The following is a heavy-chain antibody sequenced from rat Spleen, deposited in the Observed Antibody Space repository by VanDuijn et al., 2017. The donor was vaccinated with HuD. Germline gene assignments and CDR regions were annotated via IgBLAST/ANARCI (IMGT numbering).Heavy chain of an antibody. D-gene: IGHD1-11*01. V-gene: IGHV5-25*01. Sequence: EVQLVESGGGLVQPGRSMKLSCAASGFTFSNYDMAWVRQAPTKGLQWVAAITPSGLTTHYRDSMKGRFTISRENAKATLYLQMHSLRSEDTATYYCATTPEGYFEYWGQGVMVTVSS. CDR1: GFTFSNYD. CDR2: ITPSGLTT. CDR3: ATTPEGYFEY. J-gene: IGHJ2*01.